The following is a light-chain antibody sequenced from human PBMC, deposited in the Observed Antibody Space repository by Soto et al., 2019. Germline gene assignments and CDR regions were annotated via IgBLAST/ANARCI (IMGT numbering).Light chain of an antibody. J-gene: IGKJ4*01. Sequence: EIVLTQSPGTLSLSPGQRATLSCRASQSVSSSYLAWYQQKPGQAPRLLIYGTFTRATGIPDRFSGSGSGTDFTLTISRLEPEDSAVYYCQQYCSSPPLTFGGGTKVEIK. CDR3: QQYCSSPPLT. CDR2: GTF. CDR1: QSVSSSY. V-gene: IGKV3-20*01.